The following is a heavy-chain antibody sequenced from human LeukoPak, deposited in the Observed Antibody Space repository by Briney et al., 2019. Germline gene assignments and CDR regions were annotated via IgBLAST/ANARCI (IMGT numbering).Heavy chain of an antibody. Sequence: GRSLRLSCAASGFTFSSYGMHWVRQAPGKGLEWVSAISGSGGSTYYADSVKGRFTISRDNSKNTLYLQMNSLRAEDTAVYYCAKAIVVVPAAIKSAFDYWGQGTLVTVSS. CDR2: ISGSGGST. V-gene: IGHV3-23*01. CDR3: AKAIVVVPAAIKSAFDY. J-gene: IGHJ4*02. CDR1: GFTFSSYG. D-gene: IGHD2-2*02.